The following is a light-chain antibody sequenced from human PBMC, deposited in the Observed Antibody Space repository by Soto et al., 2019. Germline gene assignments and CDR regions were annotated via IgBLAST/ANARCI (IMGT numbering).Light chain of an antibody. V-gene: IGKV1-6*01. Sequence: AIQMTQSPSSLSTSVGDRVTITCRASQDIRHDLSWYQQKPGKAPKLLIYLASSLQSGDPSRFSGSGSGTDFTLTISSLQPEDFATYYCLQDYSYPRTFGQGTKVEIK. J-gene: IGKJ1*01. CDR1: QDIRHD. CDR3: LQDYSYPRT. CDR2: LAS.